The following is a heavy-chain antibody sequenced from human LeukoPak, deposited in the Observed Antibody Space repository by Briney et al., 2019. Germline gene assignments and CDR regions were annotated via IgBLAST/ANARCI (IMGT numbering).Heavy chain of an antibody. CDR3: ARDLEYCSTTSCFT. D-gene: IGHD2-2*01. V-gene: IGHV4-38-2*02. CDR2: IYHSGST. Sequence: SETLSLTCTVSGYSITSGYYWGWIRQPPGKGLEWIGNIYHSGSTYYNPSLKSRVTISVDTSKNQFSLRLTSVTVADTAVYYCARDLEYCSTTSCFTWGQGTLVTVSS. J-gene: IGHJ5*02. CDR1: GYSITSGYY.